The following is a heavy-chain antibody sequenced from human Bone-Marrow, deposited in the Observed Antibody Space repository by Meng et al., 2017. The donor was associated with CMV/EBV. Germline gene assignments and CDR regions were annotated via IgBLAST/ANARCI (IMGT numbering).Heavy chain of an antibody. D-gene: IGHD3-10*01. CDR3: AKAYGSGSYYYYYGMDV. J-gene: IGHJ6*02. CDR2: ISWNSGSI. V-gene: IGHV3-9*01. CDR1: GFTFDDYA. Sequence: SLKISCAASGFTFDDYAMHWVRQAPGKGLEWVSGISWNSGSIGYADSVKGRFTISRENAKNSLYLQMNSLRAEDKALYYCAKAYGSGSYYYYYGMDVWGQGTTVTVSS.